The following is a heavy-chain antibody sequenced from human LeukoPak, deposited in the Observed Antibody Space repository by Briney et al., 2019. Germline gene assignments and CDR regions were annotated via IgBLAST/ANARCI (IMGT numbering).Heavy chain of an antibody. CDR1: GGSMSSYY. J-gene: IGHJ6*02. V-gene: IGHV4-59*08. Sequence: SETLCLTCTVSGGSMSSYYWSWIRQPPGKGLEWIGYIYYSGSTNYNPSLKSRVTISVDTSKNQFSLKLSSVTAADTAVYYCARHLNSVYYYGMDVWGQGTTVTVSS. D-gene: IGHD4-11*01. CDR3: ARHLNSVYYYGMDV. CDR2: IYYSGST.